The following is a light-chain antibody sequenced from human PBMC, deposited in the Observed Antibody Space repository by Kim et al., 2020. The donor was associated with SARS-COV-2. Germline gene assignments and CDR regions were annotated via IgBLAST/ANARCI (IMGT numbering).Light chain of an antibody. V-gene: IGLV3-21*04. CDR1: NIGSKS. Sequence: SYELTQPPSVSVAPGKTAWITCGGNNIGSKSVHWYQQKPGQAPVLVIYYDSDRPSGIPERFSGSNSGNTATLTISRVEAGDEADYYCQVWDSSSDHAVFG. CDR2: YDS. J-gene: IGLJ2*01. CDR3: QVWDSSSDHAV.